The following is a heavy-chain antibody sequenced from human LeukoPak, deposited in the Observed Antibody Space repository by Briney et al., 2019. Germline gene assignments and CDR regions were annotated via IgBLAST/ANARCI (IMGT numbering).Heavy chain of an antibody. CDR3: ARTEWLRQPFDY. CDR2: ISSSGSTI. D-gene: IGHD5-12*01. J-gene: IGHJ4*02. Sequence: QTGGSLRLSCAASGFTFSSYEMNWVRQAPGKGLEWVSYISSSGSTIYYADSVKGRFTISRDNAKNSLYLQMNSLRAEDTAVYYCARTEWLRQPFDYWGQGTLVTVSS. CDR1: GFTFSSYE. V-gene: IGHV3-48*03.